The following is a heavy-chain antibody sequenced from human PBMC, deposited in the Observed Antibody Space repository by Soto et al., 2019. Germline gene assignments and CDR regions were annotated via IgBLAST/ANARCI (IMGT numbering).Heavy chain of an antibody. CDR3: ARKDYDYVWGSYRPLYFDY. CDR2: INHSGST. V-gene: IGHV4-34*01. CDR1: GGSFSGYY. Sequence: SSETLSLTCAVYGGSFSGYYWSWIRQPPGKGLEWIGEINHSGSTNYNPSLKSRVTISVDTSKNQFSLKLSSVTAADTAVYYCARKDYDYVWGSYRPLYFDYWGQGTLVTVSS. D-gene: IGHD3-16*02. J-gene: IGHJ4*02.